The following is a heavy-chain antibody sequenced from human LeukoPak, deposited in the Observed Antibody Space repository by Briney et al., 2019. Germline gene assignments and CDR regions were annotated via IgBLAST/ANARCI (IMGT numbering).Heavy chain of an antibody. CDR2: VSTSGGST. D-gene: IGHD2-15*01. V-gene: IGHV3-23*01. CDR1: GFTFSTYA. CDR3: LGYCSGGRCYSGGH. J-gene: IGHJ4*02. Sequence: GGSLRLSCAASGFTFSTYAMSWVRQAPGKGLEWVSTVSTSGGSTYYADSGKGRFTISRDNSKNTQYLQMNSLRAEDTAIYYCLGYCSGGRCYSGGHWGQGTLVTVSS.